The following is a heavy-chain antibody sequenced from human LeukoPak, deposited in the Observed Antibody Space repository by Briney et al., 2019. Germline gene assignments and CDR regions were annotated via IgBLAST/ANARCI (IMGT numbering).Heavy chain of an antibody. CDR1: GFTFSNAW. CDR2: IKSKTDGGTT. J-gene: IGHJ4*02. Sequence: GGSLRLSCAASGFTFSNAWMSWVRQAPGKGLEWVGRIKSKTDGGTTDYAAPVKGRFTISRDDSKNTLYLQMNSLKTEDTAVYYRTTESGRRVRGVKSPYFDYWGQGTLVTVSS. CDR3: TTESGRRVRGVKSPYFDY. D-gene: IGHD3-10*01. V-gene: IGHV3-15*01.